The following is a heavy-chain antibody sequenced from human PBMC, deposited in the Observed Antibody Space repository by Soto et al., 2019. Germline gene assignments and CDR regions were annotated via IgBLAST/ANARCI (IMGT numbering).Heavy chain of an antibody. D-gene: IGHD2-8*01. V-gene: IGHV3-23*01. CDR1: GFTFNNYA. Sequence: EVQLLESGGGLVQPGGSLRLSCAASGFTFNNYAMSWVRQAPGKGLEWVSAISGSGGSTHYADSVKGRFTISRDNSKNTLCLQMNSLRAEDTAVYYCATLASGHDCTNGVCLLYYCDYWGQGAQVTVSS. CDR2: ISGSGGST. J-gene: IGHJ4*02. CDR3: ATLASGHDCTNGVCLLYYCDY.